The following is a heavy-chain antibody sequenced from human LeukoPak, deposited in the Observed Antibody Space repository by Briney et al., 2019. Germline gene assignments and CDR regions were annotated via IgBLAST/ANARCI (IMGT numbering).Heavy chain of an antibody. V-gene: IGHV4-39*01. J-gene: IGHJ4*02. D-gene: IGHD2-21*02. CDR1: GDSISSSGHY. Sequence: SETLSLTCTVSGDSISSSGHYWGWVRQPPGKGLEWIGNIYYSGSTYHNPSLKSRVTISVDTSRNQFSLRLSSATAADTAVYYCARLVVVTSNNYFDYWGQGTLVTVSS. CDR2: IYYSGST. CDR3: ARLVVVTSNNYFDY.